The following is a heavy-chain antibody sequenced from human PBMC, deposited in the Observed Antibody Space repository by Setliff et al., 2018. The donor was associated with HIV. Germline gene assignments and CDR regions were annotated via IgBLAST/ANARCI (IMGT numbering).Heavy chain of an antibody. J-gene: IGHJ6*03. V-gene: IGHV5-10-1*01. Sequence: GESLKISCKGSGFSFASYWISWVRQMPGKGLEWMGRIDPADSYTHYSPSFQGHITISIDKSISSASLHWSSLRTSDTAMYYCARHRIVKAYYYYMDVWGKGTTVTVS. CDR1: GFSFASYW. CDR2: IDPADSYT. CDR3: ARHRIVKAYYYYMDV. D-gene: IGHD3-16*02.